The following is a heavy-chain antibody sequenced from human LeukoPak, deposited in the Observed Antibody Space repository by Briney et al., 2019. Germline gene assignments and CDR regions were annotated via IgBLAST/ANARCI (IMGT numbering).Heavy chain of an antibody. Sequence: SETLSLTCAVHGGSFSGYSWSWVRQPPGKGLEWIGEVSHGGNTNYNPSLKSRVTISVDTSKNQFSLKLSSVTAADTAVYYCARFPRWFDPWGQGTLVTVSS. CDR3: ARFPRWFDP. CDR2: VSHGGNT. J-gene: IGHJ5*02. V-gene: IGHV4-34*01. CDR1: GGSFSGYS.